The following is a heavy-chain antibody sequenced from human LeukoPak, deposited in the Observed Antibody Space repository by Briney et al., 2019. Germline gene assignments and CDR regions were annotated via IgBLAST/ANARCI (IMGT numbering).Heavy chain of an antibody. CDR3: AREGWELHSSLDAFDI. Sequence: GGSLRLSCAASGFTFSSYSMNWVRQAPGKGLEWVSYISSSSSTIYYADSVKGRFTISRDNAKNSLYLQMNSLRAEDTAVYYCAREGWELHSSLDAFDIWGQGTMVTVSS. CDR1: GFTFSSYS. J-gene: IGHJ3*02. D-gene: IGHD1-26*01. V-gene: IGHV3-48*01. CDR2: ISSSSSTI.